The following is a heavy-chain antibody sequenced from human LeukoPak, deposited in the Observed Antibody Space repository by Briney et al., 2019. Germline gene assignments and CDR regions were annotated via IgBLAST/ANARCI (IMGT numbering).Heavy chain of an antibody. J-gene: IGHJ4*02. Sequence: SETLSLTCTVSGGSISSYYWSWIRQPPGKGLEWIGYIYYSGSTNYNPSLKSRVTISVDTSKNQFSLKLSSVTAADTAVYYCARDLGGTAAQSWGQGTLVTVSS. V-gene: IGHV4-59*01. CDR3: ARDLGGTAAQS. D-gene: IGHD6-6*01. CDR2: IYYSGST. CDR1: GGSISSYY.